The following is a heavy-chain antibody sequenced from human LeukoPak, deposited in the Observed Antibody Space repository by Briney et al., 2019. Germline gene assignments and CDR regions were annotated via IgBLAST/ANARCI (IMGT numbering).Heavy chain of an antibody. CDR3: ARVSPNTVTTLQYFDY. CDR1: GYTFTGYY. CDR2: INPNSGGT. D-gene: IGHD4-17*01. Sequence: ASVKVSCKASGYTFTGYYMHWVRQAPGQGLEWMGWINPNSGGTNYAQKFQGRVTMTRDTSISTAYMELSRLSSDDTAVYYCARVSPNTVTTLQYFDYWGQGTLVTVSS. V-gene: IGHV1-2*02. J-gene: IGHJ4*02.